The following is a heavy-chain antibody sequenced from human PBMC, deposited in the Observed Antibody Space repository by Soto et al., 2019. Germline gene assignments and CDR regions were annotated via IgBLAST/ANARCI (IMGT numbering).Heavy chain of an antibody. J-gene: IGHJ6*02. CDR1: GYTFTSYG. CDR3: AGDQARPRTHYYYGMDV. Sequence: ASVKVSCKASGYTFTSYGISWVRQAPGQGLEWMGWISAYNGNTNYAQKLQGRVTMTTDTSTSTAYMELRSLRSDDTAVYYCAGDQARPRTHYYYGMDVWGQGTTVTVSS. V-gene: IGHV1-18*04. CDR2: ISAYNGNT. D-gene: IGHD6-6*01.